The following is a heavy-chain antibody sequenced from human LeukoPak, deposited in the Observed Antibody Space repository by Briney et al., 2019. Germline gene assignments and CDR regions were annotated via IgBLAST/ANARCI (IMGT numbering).Heavy chain of an antibody. CDR3: TSNLPGYSSSWPDY. CDR2: MNQDGSAK. Sequence: GGSLRLSCAASGFTFSNFWMSWVRQAPGKGLEWVANMNQDGSAKNSVDSVKGRFTISRDNAKNSLYLQMNSLRAEDTAIYYCTSNLPGYSSSWPDYWGQGTLVTVSS. J-gene: IGHJ4*02. D-gene: IGHD2-2*01. CDR1: GFTFSNFW. V-gene: IGHV3-7*01.